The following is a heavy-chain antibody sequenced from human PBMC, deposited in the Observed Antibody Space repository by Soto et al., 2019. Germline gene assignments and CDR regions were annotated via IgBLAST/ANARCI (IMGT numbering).Heavy chain of an antibody. CDR2: ISSSSIAI. CDR3: ARGSSRFQDPYYYYAMDV. D-gene: IGHD6-13*01. J-gene: IGHJ6*02. CDR1: GFTFSNYS. Sequence: GGSLRLSCAASGFTFSNYSMNWVRQAPGKGLEWVSYISSSSIAIYYADSVKGRFTISRDNAKNSLYLQMNSLRDEDTAVYYCARGSSRFQDPYYYYAMDVWGQGTTVTVSS. V-gene: IGHV3-48*02.